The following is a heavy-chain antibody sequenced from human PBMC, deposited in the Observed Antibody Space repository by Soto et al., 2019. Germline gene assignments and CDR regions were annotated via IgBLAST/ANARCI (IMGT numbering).Heavy chain of an antibody. D-gene: IGHD2-2*01. J-gene: IGHJ6*02. CDR2: IIPIFGTA. CDR3: ARGGYCRSTSCYRSVLDV. CDR1: GGPFSSYA. V-gene: IGHV1-69*13. Sequence: SVPVSCKASGGPFSSYAISWVRQAPGQGLEWMGGIIPIFGTANYAQKFQGRVRITADESTSTAYMGLSSLRSEDTAVYYCARGGYCRSTSCYRSVLDVWGQGTTVTVSS.